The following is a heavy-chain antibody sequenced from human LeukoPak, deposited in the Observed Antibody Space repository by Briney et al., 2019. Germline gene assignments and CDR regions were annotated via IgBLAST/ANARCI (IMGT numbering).Heavy chain of an antibody. D-gene: IGHD3-3*01. Sequence: ASVKVSCKASGYTFTSYDINWVRQATGQGLEWMGWMNPNSGNTGYAQKFQGRVSMTRNTSISTAYMELSSPRSEDTAVYYCARGHGTIFGVVINYYMDVWGKGTTVTVSS. CDR1: GYTFTSYD. J-gene: IGHJ6*03. CDR3: ARGHGTIFGVVINYYMDV. CDR2: MNPNSGNT. V-gene: IGHV1-8*01.